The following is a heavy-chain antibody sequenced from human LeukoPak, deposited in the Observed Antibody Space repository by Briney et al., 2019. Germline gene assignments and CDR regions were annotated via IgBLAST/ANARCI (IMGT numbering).Heavy chain of an antibody. D-gene: IGHD6-19*01. CDR3: AKDGGQQWLTNYYSYGMDV. J-gene: IGHJ6*02. Sequence: ASVKVSCRASGYTFTTYGINWVRQAPGQGLEWMAWIKTHNGDTNTAQKFLDRIIMTTDKSTGTAYMELRSLRSDDTAVYYCAKDGGQQWLTNYYSYGMDVWGQGTTVIVSS. CDR1: GYTFTTYG. V-gene: IGHV1-18*01. CDR2: IKTHNGDT.